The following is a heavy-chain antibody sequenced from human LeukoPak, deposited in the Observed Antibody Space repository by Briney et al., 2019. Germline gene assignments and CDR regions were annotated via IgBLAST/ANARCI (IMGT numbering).Heavy chain of an antibody. CDR3: ASWIRDLGGPLRQLWYGGHCDY. CDR2: IIPIFGTT. Sequence: ASVKVSCKASGGTLSNYSISWVRQAPGQGLEWMGGIIPIFGTTNYAQKFQGRATITAHVSTSTTYLELSSLRSDDTAVYYCASWIRDLGGPLRQLWYGGHCDYWGQGTLVTVSS. D-gene: IGHD5-18*01. V-gene: IGHV1-69*13. J-gene: IGHJ4*02. CDR1: GGTLSNYS.